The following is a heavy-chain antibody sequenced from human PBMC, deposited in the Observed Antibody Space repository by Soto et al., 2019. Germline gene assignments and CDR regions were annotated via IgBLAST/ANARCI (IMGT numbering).Heavy chain of an antibody. CDR3: ARASSTRGYSYGYWFDP. J-gene: IGHJ5*02. Sequence: SETLSLTCTVSGGSISRYYWSWIRQPPGKGLEWIGYIYYSGSTNYNPSLKSRVTISVDTSKNQFSLKLSSVTAADTAVYYCARASSTRGYSYGYWFDPWGQGTLVTVSS. CDR1: GGSISRYY. D-gene: IGHD5-18*01. CDR2: IYYSGST. V-gene: IGHV4-59*12.